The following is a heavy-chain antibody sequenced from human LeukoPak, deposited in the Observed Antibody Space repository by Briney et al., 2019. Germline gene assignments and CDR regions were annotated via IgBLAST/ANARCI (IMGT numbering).Heavy chain of an antibody. CDR3: ARDRGSRGLRYFDWSTFDP. CDR2: IYLSGST. CDR1: GGSISSSNW. Sequence: SETLSLTCAVSGGSISSSNWWSWVRQPPGKGLEWIGEIYLSGSTNYNPSLKSRVTISVDKSKNQFSLKLSSVTAADTAVYYCARDRGSRGLRYFDWSTFDPWGQGTLVTVSS. V-gene: IGHV4-4*02. D-gene: IGHD3-9*01. J-gene: IGHJ5*02.